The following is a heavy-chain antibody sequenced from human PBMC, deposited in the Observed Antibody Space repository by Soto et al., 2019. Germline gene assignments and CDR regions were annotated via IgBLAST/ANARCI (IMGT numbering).Heavy chain of an antibody. V-gene: IGHV3-48*03. Sequence: PGGSLRLSCAASGFTFRNYEMDWVRQAPGKGLEWISYISDGGGTIYYADSVKGRFTISRDDAGSALYLQMDSLRAEDTAVYYCAREFCSGGRCYDTFDLWGQGTTVTVSS. D-gene: IGHD2-15*01. J-gene: IGHJ3*01. CDR2: ISDGGGTI. CDR3: AREFCSGGRCYDTFDL. CDR1: GFTFRNYE.